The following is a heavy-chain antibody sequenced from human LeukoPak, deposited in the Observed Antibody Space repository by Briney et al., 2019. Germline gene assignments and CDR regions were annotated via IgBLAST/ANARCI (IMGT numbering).Heavy chain of an antibody. Sequence: RASQTLSLTCTVSGGSISSSSYYWSWIRQPPGKGLEWIGEINHSGSTNYNPSLKSRVTISVDTSKNQFSLKLSSVTAADTAVYYCARGSLTMVRGVIIYYYYYGMDVWGQGTTVTVSS. V-gene: IGHV4-39*07. D-gene: IGHD3-10*01. CDR3: ARGSLTMVRGVIIYYYYYGMDV. CDR1: GGSISSSSYY. CDR2: INHSGST. J-gene: IGHJ6*02.